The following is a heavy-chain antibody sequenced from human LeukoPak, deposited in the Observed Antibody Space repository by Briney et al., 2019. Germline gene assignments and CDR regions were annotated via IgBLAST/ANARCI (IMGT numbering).Heavy chain of an antibody. CDR2: ISYDGSNK. CDR3: ASPPRYDFWSGQFDY. J-gene: IGHJ4*02. CDR1: GFTFSSYA. Sequence: PGGSLRLSCAASGFTFSSYAMHWVRQAPGKGLEWVAVISYDGSNKYYADSVKGRLTISRDNSKNTLYLQMNSLRAEDTAVYYCASPPRYDFWSGQFDYWGQGTLVTVSS. D-gene: IGHD3-3*01. V-gene: IGHV3-30-3*01.